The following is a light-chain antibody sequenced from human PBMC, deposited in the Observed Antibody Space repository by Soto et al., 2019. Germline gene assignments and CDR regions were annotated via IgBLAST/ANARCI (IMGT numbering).Light chain of an antibody. Sequence: IVLTQSPATLSLSPGERAILYCRASQTVDSNYLTWYQQKPGQTPRLLIYDASSRATGIPDRFSGSGSGTDFTLTISRLEPEDFAVCYCQQYGNSLYTFGQGTKLEIK. CDR3: QQYGNSLYT. V-gene: IGKV3-20*01. J-gene: IGKJ2*01. CDR1: QTVDSNY. CDR2: DAS.